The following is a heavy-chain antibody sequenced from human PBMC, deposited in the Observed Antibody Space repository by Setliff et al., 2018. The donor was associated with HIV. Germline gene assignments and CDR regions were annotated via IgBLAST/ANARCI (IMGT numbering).Heavy chain of an antibody. V-gene: IGHV1-2*02. CDR3: AREDFGSGWFDT. CDR1: GYTFPSFY. Sequence: ASVKVSCKASGYTFPSFYVHWVRQAPGQGLEWMGWINPNSGATNYVEKFHDRVIMTTDTSTSTAYMELTSLRFDDTAIYYCAREDFGSGWFDTWGQGTPVTVSS. CDR2: INPNSGAT. J-gene: IGHJ5*02. D-gene: IGHD3-10*01.